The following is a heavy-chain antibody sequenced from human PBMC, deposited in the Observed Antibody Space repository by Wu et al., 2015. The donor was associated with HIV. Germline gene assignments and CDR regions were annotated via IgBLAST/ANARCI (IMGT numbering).Heavy chain of an antibody. V-gene: IGHV1-69*13. Sequence: QVQLVQSGAEVKKPGSSVRVSCKASGGTFSTYGVSWVRQAPGQGLEWMGRIVPLFDAPNYAQRFHDRLTITADGSTTTAYMEMRNLRSEDTAVYYCAGHSQMTTVTTLLMGYGMDVWGQGTTVTVSS. CDR2: IVPLFDAP. CDR1: GGTFSTYG. CDR3: AGHSQMTTVTTLLMGYGMDV. D-gene: IGHD4-17*01. J-gene: IGHJ6*02.